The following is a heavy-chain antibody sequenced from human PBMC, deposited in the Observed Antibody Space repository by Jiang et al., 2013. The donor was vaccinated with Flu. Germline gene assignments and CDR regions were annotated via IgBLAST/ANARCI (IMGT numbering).Heavy chain of an antibody. Sequence: QAPGQGLSGWDGSALTTVTQTNVQKVQGRVTMTTDTSTSTAYMELRSLRPDDTAVYFCARGGADRASSHAFDIWGHGTMVTVSS. V-gene: IGHV1-18*01. J-gene: IGHJ3*02. D-gene: IGHD2-15*01. CDR2: SALTTVT. CDR3: ARGGADRASSHAFDI.